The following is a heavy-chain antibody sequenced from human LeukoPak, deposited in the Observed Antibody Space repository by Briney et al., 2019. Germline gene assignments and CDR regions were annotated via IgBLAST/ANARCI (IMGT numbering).Heavy chain of an antibody. CDR3: ARDLVGRHSSGWYYYYMDV. V-gene: IGHV1-46*01. J-gene: IGHJ6*03. CDR2: INPSGGST. D-gene: IGHD1-26*01. CDR1: GYTFTSYY. Sequence: ASVKVSCKASGYTFTSYYMHWVRQAPGQGLEWMGIINPSGGSTSYAQKFQGRVTMTRDMSTSTVYMELSSLRSEDTAVYYCARDLVGRHSSGWYYYYMDVWGKGTTVTVSS.